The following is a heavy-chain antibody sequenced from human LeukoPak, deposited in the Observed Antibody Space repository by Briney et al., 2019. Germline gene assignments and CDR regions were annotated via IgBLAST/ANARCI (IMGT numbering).Heavy chain of an antibody. CDR3: ASQRGSGSPHYYYYGMDV. J-gene: IGHJ6*02. CDR1: GFTFSTYE. CDR2: ISTSGSTI. D-gene: IGHD3-10*01. V-gene: IGHV3-48*03. Sequence: PGGSLRLSCAVSGFTFSTYEMDWVRRAPGKGLEWVSYISTSGSTIYYADSVKGRFTISRDNAKNSLYLQMNSLRVEDTAVYYCASQRGSGSPHYYYYGMDVWGQGTTVTVSS.